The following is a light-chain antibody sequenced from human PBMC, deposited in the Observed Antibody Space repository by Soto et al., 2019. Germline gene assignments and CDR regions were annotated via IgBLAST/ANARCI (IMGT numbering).Light chain of an antibody. Sequence: DIQLTQSPSTLSASVGDRVTISCRASQSINNYLAWYQQKPGKAPKLLIYKASTLESGVPSTVSGSGSGTEFSLTICSLQPDDFATYYCQQYGTLWTFGQGTKVEIK. CDR3: QQYGTLWT. CDR2: KAS. J-gene: IGKJ1*01. V-gene: IGKV1-5*03. CDR1: QSINNY.